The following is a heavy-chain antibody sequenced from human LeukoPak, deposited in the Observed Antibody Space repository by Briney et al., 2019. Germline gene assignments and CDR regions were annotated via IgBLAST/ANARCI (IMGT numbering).Heavy chain of an antibody. CDR2: IYYSGST. D-gene: IGHD3-3*01. J-gene: IGHJ3*02. Sequence: SETLSLTCTVSGGSISSYYWSWIRQPPGKGLEWIGYIYYSGSTNYNPSLKSRVTISVDTSKNQFSLKLSSVTAADTAVYCCARSIYDFWSGYYHDAFDIWGQGTMVTVSS. CDR3: ARSIYDFWSGYYHDAFDI. V-gene: IGHV4-59*01. CDR1: GGSISSYY.